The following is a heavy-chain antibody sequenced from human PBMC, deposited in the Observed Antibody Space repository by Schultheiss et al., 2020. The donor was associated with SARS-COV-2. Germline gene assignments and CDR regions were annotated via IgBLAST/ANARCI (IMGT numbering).Heavy chain of an antibody. Sequence: GGSLRLSCAASGFTFSSHWMHWVRQAPGKGLVWVSYINSDGSDTSYADSVKGRFTISRDNAKNTLYLQMNSLRAEGTTVYYCAREAPYDLWGGYYSEGFDYWGQGTLVTVSS. J-gene: IGHJ4*02. CDR1: GFTFSSHW. V-gene: IGHV3-74*01. D-gene: IGHD3-3*01. CDR3: AREAPYDLWGGYYSEGFDY. CDR2: INSDGSDT.